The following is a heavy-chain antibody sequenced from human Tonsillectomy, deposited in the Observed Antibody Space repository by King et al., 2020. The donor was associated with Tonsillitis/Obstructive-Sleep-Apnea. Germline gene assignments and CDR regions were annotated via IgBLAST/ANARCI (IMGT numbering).Heavy chain of an antibody. Sequence: VQLVESEAEVKKPGESLRISCRTSGYSFNTYWIAWVRQMPGKGLEWMGIIYPGDSDVRYSPSFQGQVTFSLDKSITTAYLQWSTLKASDTAIYYCARRDYSYGYGIKSHYYMDVWGKGTTVTVSS. J-gene: IGHJ6*03. CDR1: GYSFNTYW. V-gene: IGHV5-51*01. CDR2: IYPGDSDV. D-gene: IGHD5-18*01. CDR3: ARRDYSYGYGIKSHYYMDV.